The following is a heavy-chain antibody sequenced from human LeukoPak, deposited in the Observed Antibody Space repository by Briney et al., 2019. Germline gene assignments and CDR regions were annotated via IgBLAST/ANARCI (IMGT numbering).Heavy chain of an antibody. CDR1: GGSISSRSHD. D-gene: IGHD3-10*01. J-gene: IGHJ4*02. CDR3: ARGGQGVLVY. V-gene: IGHV4-39*01. Sequence: PSETLSLTCTVSGGSISSRSHDWGWIRQPPGKGLEWIGNIYYSGTTYYNPSLKSRVTISVDTSKNQFSLKLSSVTAADTAVYYCARGGQGVLVYWGQGTLVTVSS. CDR2: IYYSGTT.